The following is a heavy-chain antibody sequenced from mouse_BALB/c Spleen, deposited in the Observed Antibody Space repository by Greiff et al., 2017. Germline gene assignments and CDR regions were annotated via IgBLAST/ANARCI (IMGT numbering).Heavy chain of an antibody. V-gene: IGHV1-9*01. Sequence: QVQLQQSGAELMKPGASVKISCKATGYTFSSYWIEWVKQRPGHGLEWIGEILPGSGSTNYNEKFKGKATFTADTSSNTAYMQLSSLTSEDSAVYYCARLGLRRYAMDYWGQGTSVTVSS. CDR2: ILPGSGST. D-gene: IGHD2-2*01. CDR1: GYTFSSYW. J-gene: IGHJ4*01. CDR3: ARLGLRRYAMDY.